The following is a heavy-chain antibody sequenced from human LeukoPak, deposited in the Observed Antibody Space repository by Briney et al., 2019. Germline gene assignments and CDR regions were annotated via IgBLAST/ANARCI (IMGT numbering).Heavy chain of an antibody. CDR3: ARHRLSGNYPDWFDF. D-gene: IGHD1-26*01. Sequence: SETLSLTCTVPGDSITSTSYYWGWIRQPPGKGLEWIGSIYYSGSTYYNPSLKSQVTISVDTSKNQFSLKMTSVTAADTAVYYCARHRLSGNYPDWFDFWGQGTLVIVSS. CDR1: GDSITSTSYY. CDR2: IYYSGST. J-gene: IGHJ5*01. V-gene: IGHV4-39*01.